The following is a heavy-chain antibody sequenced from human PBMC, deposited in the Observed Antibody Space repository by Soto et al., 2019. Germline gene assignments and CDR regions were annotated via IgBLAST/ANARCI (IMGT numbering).Heavy chain of an antibody. D-gene: IGHD1-7*01. CDR3: TRQQIPGELTAFDI. V-gene: IGHV5-51*01. CDR2: IYPGDSDT. J-gene: IGHJ3*02. Sequence: PGESLKISCKGSGYRFSNFWIGWVRQMPGKGLEWMGVIYPGDSDTRYRPSFQGQVTISVDNSISTAYLHWSSLKASDTAMYYCTRQQIPGELTAFDIWGQGTMVTVSS. CDR1: GYRFSNFW.